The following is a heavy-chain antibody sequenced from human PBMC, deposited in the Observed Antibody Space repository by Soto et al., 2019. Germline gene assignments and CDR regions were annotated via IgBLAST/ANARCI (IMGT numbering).Heavy chain of an antibody. CDR1: GFTFNRYW. D-gene: IGHD6-6*01. Sequence: EVQLVESGGGLVQPGGSLRLSCAASGFTFNRYWMGWVRQAPGKGPEWLANIKKDGSERYYVDSVKGRITISRDNVKNSVYLQMNSLRAEDPAVYYCTRTISALPGDDYWGQGTLVTVSS. CDR3: TRTISALPGDDY. V-gene: IGHV3-7*01. CDR2: IKKDGSER. J-gene: IGHJ4*02.